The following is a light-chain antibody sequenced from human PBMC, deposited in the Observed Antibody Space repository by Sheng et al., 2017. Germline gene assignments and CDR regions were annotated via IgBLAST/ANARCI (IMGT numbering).Light chain of an antibody. CDR2: DAS. CDR1: QSVSSN. Sequence: EIVLTQSPGTLSLSPGERATLSCRASQSVSSNLAWYQQKPGQAPRLLIYDASNRATGIPARFSGSGSGTDFALTISSLEPEDFAVYYCQQRSNWPSFGGGTKVEIK. V-gene: IGKV3-11*01. J-gene: IGKJ4*01. CDR3: QQRSNWPS.